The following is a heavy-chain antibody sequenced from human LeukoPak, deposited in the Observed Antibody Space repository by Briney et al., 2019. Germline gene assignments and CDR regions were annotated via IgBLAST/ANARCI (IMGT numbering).Heavy chain of an antibody. J-gene: IGHJ4*02. V-gene: IGHV3-53*01. CDR2: IYSGGST. CDR3: ARVLTGEPPYFDS. Sequence: TGGSLRLSCAASGFIVSSNYMSWVRQAPGKGLEWVSVIYSGGSTYYADSVKGRFTISRDNAKNTLYLQMNSLRAEDTAVYYCARVLTGEPPYFDSWGQGTLVTVSS. CDR1: GFIVSSNY. D-gene: IGHD7-27*01.